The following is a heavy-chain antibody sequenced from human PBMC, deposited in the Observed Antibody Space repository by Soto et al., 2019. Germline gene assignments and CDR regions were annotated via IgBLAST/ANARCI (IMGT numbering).Heavy chain of an antibody. V-gene: IGHV4-31*03. J-gene: IGHJ4*02. D-gene: IGHD2-2*01. CDR1: GGSISSGGYY. Sequence: QVQLQESGPGLVKPSQTLSLTCTVSGGSISSGGYYWSWIRQHPGKGLEWIGYIYYSGSTYYNPSRKGRVAISVDTSKNRFSLKLNSVTAADTAVYYCARSSTSANYFDYWGQGTLVTVSS. CDR3: ARSSTSANYFDY. CDR2: IYYSGST.